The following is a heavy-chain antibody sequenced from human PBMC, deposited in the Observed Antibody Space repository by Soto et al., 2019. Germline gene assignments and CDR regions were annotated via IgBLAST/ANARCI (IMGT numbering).Heavy chain of an antibody. CDR2: INTNTGEI. CDR1: GYTFTKNY. D-gene: IGHD2-15*01. V-gene: IGHV1-2*07. J-gene: IGHJ4*02. CDR3: ASGRKKRWSHYYFDS. Sequence: ASVKVSCKASGYTFTKNYINWMRQAPGQGLEWRGWINTNTGEIKYAHNYQARVTMTRDTSISTAYMALSRLTFDDGAVYFCASGRKKRWSHYYFDSWGQGTAVTVSS.